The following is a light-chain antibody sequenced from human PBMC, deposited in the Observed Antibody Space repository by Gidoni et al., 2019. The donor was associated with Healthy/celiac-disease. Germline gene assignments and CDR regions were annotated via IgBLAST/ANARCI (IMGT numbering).Light chain of an antibody. V-gene: IGKV1-33*01. J-gene: IGKJ2*01. Sequence: DIQMTQSPSSLSASVGDRVTITCQASQDISNYLNWYQQKPGKAPKLLIYDASNLETGVPSRFSGSGSGTDFTFTISSLQPEDIATYYWQQYDNLPLMYTFGQGTKLESK. CDR3: QQYDNLPLMYT. CDR1: QDISNY. CDR2: DAS.